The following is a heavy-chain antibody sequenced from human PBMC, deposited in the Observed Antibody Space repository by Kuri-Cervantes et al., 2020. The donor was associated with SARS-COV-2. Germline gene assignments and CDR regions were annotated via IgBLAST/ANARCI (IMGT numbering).Heavy chain of an antibody. D-gene: IGHD4-17*01. CDR1: GGSISSYY. J-gene: IGHJ4*02. CDR2: IYYSGST. V-gene: IGHV4-59*01. Sequence: SETLSLTCTVSGGSISSYYWSWIRQPPGKGLEWIGYIYYSGSTNNNPSPKSRVTISVDTSKNQFSLKLSSVTAADTAVYYCARGPPYGLDYWGQGTLVTVSS. CDR3: ARGPPYGLDY.